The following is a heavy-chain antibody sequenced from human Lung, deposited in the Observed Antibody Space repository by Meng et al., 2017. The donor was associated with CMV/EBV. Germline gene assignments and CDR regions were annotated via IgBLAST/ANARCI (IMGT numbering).Heavy chain of an antibody. CDR1: GYTFGDYF. D-gene: IGHD3-22*01. CDR3: ARRNYYYDSSGPFGP. J-gene: IGHJ5*02. V-gene: IGHV1-2*02. CDR2: INPRSGDT. Sequence: AXVXVSXXAFGYTFGDYFMHWVRQAPGQGLEWMGWINPRSGDTNYAQEFQGRVTMTRDTAISATYMELRRLRPDDAAVYYCARRNYYYDSSGPFGPWGQGTLVXVSS.